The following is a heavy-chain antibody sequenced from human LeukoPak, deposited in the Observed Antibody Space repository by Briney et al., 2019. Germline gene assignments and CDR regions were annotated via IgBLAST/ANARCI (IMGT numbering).Heavy chain of an antibody. J-gene: IGHJ3*02. V-gene: IGHV1-69-2*01. Sequence: ASVKVSCKASGATFSSYAISWVRQAPGKGLEWMGRVDPEDGETIYAEKFQGRVTITADTSTDTAYMELSSLRSEGTAVYYCANTDVAAAGIDAFDIWGQGTMVTVSS. D-gene: IGHD6-13*01. CDR1: GATFSSYA. CDR3: ANTDVAAAGIDAFDI. CDR2: VDPEDGET.